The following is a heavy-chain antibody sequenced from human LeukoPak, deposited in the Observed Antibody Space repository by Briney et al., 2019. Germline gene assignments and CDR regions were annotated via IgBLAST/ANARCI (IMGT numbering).Heavy chain of an antibody. CDR2: INPNSGGT. Sequence: ASVKVSCKASGYTFTSYYMHWVRQAPGQGLEWMGWINPNSGGTNYAQKFQGRVTMTRDTSISTAYMELSRLRSDDTAVYYCARGGADYDFWSGYESGEYYFDYWGQGTLVTVSS. J-gene: IGHJ4*02. CDR1: GYTFTSYY. D-gene: IGHD3-3*01. V-gene: IGHV1-2*02. CDR3: ARGGADYDFWSGYESGEYYFDY.